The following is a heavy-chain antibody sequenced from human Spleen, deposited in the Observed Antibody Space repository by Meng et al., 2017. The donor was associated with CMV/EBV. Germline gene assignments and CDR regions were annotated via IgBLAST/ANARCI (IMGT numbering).Heavy chain of an antibody. V-gene: IGHV3-23*03. CDR2: IYSVGSST. CDR1: GFTFSSYA. Sequence: GGSLRLSCAASGFTFSSYAMSWVRQAPGKGREWVSVIYSVGSSTYYADSVNGRFTISRDNSKNTLYLQMNSLRAEDTAVYYCATDGIAVAGMGYWGQGTLVTVSS. D-gene: IGHD6-19*01. J-gene: IGHJ4*02. CDR3: ATDGIAVAGMGY.